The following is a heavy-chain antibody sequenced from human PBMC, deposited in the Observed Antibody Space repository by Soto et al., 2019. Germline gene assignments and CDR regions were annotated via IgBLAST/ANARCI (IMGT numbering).Heavy chain of an antibody. D-gene: IGHD3-10*01. Sequence: QLQLQESGPGLVKPSETLSLTCTVSGGSISSSDYYWGWIRQPPGKGLEWIGSIYYSGNTYYSPSLKSRVTTSVDTSKNQFSLRLSAVTAADTAVYYCARVELGLSLQFWGQGTLVTVSS. CDR2: IYYSGNT. CDR1: GGSISSSDYY. CDR3: ARVELGLSLQF. J-gene: IGHJ4*02. V-gene: IGHV4-39*01.